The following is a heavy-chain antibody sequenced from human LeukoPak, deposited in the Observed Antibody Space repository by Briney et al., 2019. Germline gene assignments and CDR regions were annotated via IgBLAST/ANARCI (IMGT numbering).Heavy chain of an antibody. D-gene: IGHD3-9*01. Sequence: PGGSLRLSCAASAFTFSTYAMSWVRQAPGKGLEWVSTVTNSGGHTYYADSVKGRFTISRDNSKNTLYLQMNSLRDEDTAVYYCATDQRYAFDYWGQGILVTVSS. CDR1: AFTFSTYA. V-gene: IGHV3-23*01. CDR2: VTNSGGHT. J-gene: IGHJ4*02. CDR3: ATDQRYAFDY.